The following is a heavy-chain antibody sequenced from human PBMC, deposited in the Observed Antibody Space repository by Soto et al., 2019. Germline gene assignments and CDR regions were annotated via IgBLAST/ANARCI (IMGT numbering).Heavy chain of an antibody. CDR2: INAGNGDT. CDR1: GYAFAYYA. CDR3: ARTLARYFDWLLYGRDAFDI. J-gene: IGHJ3*02. V-gene: IGHV1-3*01. D-gene: IGHD3-9*01. Sequence: ASVKVSCKASGYAFAYYAMHWVRQAPGQRLEWMGWINAGNGDTEYSQKFQGRVTMTRNTSISTAYMELSSLRSEDTAVYYCARTLARYFDWLLYGRDAFDIWGQGTMVTVS.